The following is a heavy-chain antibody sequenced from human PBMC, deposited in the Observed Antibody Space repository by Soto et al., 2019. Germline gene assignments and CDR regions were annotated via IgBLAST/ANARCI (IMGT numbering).Heavy chain of an antibody. CDR2: ISGRGEDR. Sequence: EMQLLESGGGLGQPGGSLRLSCVASPITVYNFAAMSWVRQTPERGLEGASTISGRGEDRYYADSGKGRFTISRDNSKNRLYLQMDGLRVDDTAVYYCAKDRALENQTPYGMDVWGQGTTVTV. V-gene: IGHV3-23*01. CDR1: PITVYNFAA. D-gene: IGHD2-2*01. J-gene: IGHJ6*02. CDR3: AKDRALENQTPYGMDV.